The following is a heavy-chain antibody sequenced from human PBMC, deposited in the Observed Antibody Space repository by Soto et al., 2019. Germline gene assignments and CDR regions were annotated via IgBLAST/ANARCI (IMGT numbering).Heavy chain of an antibody. Sequence: QVQLVQSGAEVKKPGSSVKVSCKASGGIFSSYAISWLRQAPGQGLEWMGAVIPILGQAYYAQDLQDRLSITADESTRTTYMELSSLRSEDTAVYFCARVGGIGAPPGTDYWGQGTLVTVSS. CDR2: VIPILGQA. V-gene: IGHV1-69*01. D-gene: IGHD6-6*01. CDR1: GGIFSSYA. J-gene: IGHJ4*02. CDR3: ARVGGIGAPPGTDY.